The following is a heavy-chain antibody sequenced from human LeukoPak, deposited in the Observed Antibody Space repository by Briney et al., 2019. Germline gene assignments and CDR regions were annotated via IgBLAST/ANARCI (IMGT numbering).Heavy chain of an antibody. Sequence: ASVKVSCKTSGYTFTNYYMHWARRAPGQGLEWMGKINPSGGSTSYPQKFQGRVTMTRDTSTTTVYMELSTLRSEDTAIYYCARGYCSGGGCSVLDAFDGWGQGTMVTVSS. CDR2: INPSGGST. CDR3: ARGYCSGGGCSVLDAFDG. CDR1: GYTFTNYY. J-gene: IGHJ3*01. V-gene: IGHV1-46*01. D-gene: IGHD2-15*01.